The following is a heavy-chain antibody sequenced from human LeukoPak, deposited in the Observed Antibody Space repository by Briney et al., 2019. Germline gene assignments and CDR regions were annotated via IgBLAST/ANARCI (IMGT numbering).Heavy chain of an antibody. CDR3: ARDRLVRGVIIYSYYMDV. Sequence: PSQTLSLTCTVSGGSISSGSYYWSLIRQPAGKGLEGIGRIYTSGSTNYNPSLKSRFTISLDTSKNQFSLKLSSVTAADPAVYYCARDRLVRGVIIYSYYMDVWGKGTTVTISS. CDR1: GGSISSGSYY. CDR2: IYTSGST. J-gene: IGHJ6*03. D-gene: IGHD3-10*01. V-gene: IGHV4-61*02.